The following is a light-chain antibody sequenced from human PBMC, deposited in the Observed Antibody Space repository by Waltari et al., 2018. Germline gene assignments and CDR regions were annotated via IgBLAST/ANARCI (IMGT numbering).Light chain of an antibody. CDR1: QSLVYRDGDTY. V-gene: IGKV2-30*01. Sequence: VVMTQSPLSLSVALGQPASISRWSTQSLVYRDGDTYLHWFQQRPGQSPRRLIYKVSNRDSGVPDRFSGSGSGTDFTLKISRVEAEDVGVYYCMQSTHWPLTFGGGTKVEIK. CDR2: KVS. J-gene: IGKJ4*01. CDR3: MQSTHWPLT.